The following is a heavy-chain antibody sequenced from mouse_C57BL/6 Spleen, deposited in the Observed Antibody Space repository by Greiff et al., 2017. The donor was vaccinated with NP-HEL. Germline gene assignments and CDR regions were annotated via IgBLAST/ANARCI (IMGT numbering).Heavy chain of an antibody. Sequence: PMQQSGAELVRPGASVTLSCKASGYTFTDYEMHWVKQTPVHGLEWIGAIDPETGGTAYNQKFKGKAILTADKSSSTAYMELRSLTSEDSAVYYCTRDGYYYGSTLFAYWGQGTLVTVSA. V-gene: IGHV1-15*01. J-gene: IGHJ3*01. CDR1: GYTFTDYE. CDR2: IDPETGGT. D-gene: IGHD1-1*01. CDR3: TRDGYYYGSTLFAY.